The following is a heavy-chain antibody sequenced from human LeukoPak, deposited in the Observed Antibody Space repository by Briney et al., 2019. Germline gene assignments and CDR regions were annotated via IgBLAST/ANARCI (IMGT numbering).Heavy chain of an antibody. CDR2: ISGSSGST. Sequence: GGSLRLSCAASGFTFSDYGTSWVRQAPGKGLEWVSAISGSSGSTYYADSVKGRFTISRDNSKNTLYLQMNSLRAEDTAVYYCAKVPGGNFFYYYYMDVWGKGTTVTISS. CDR3: AKVPGGNFFYYYYMDV. J-gene: IGHJ6*03. CDR1: GFTFSDYG. V-gene: IGHV3-23*01. D-gene: IGHD1-1*01.